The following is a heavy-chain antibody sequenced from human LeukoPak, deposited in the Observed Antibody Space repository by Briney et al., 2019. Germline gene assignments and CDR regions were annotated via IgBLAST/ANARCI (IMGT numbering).Heavy chain of an antibody. J-gene: IGHJ6*02. CDR1: GGSISSHY. CDR2: MYVSGTT. CDR3: AREDYYDSSGYSEGMDV. D-gene: IGHD3-22*01. Sequence: NSSETLSLTCTVSGGSISSHYWSWIRQPAGKGLEWIGRMYVSGTTNYNPSLRSRVTMSIDSSNNQFSLRLGSVTAADTAVYYCAREDYYDSSGYSEGMDVWGQGTTVTVS. V-gene: IGHV4-4*07.